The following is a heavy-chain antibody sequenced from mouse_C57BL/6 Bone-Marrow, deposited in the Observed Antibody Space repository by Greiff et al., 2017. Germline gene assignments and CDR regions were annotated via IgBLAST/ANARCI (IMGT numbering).Heavy chain of an antibody. J-gene: IGHJ1*03. CDR1: GYTFTSYW. V-gene: IGHV1-55*01. D-gene: IGHD5-1*01. CDR2: IYPGSGST. Sequence: QVQLQQPGAELVKPGASVKMSCKASGYTFTSYWITWVKQRPGQGLEWIGDIYPGSGSTNYNEKFKSKATLTVDTSSSTAYMQLSSLTSEDSAVYYCARDEYVDWDFDVWGTGTTVTVSS. CDR3: ARDEYVDWDFDV.